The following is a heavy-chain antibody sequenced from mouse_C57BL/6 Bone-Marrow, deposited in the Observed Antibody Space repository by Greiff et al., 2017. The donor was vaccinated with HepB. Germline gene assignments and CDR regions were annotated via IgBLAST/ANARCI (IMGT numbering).Heavy chain of an antibody. J-gene: IGHJ1*03. CDR2: IYPGSGST. CDR1: GYTFTSYW. Sequence: QVQLQQPGAELVKPGASVKMSCKASGYTFTSYWITWVKQRPGQGLEWIGDIYPGSGSTNYNEKFKSKATLTVDTSSSTAYVQLSSLTSEDSAVYYCAREITTVVATEGYFDVWGTGTTVTVSS. V-gene: IGHV1-55*01. D-gene: IGHD1-1*01. CDR3: AREITTVVATEGYFDV.